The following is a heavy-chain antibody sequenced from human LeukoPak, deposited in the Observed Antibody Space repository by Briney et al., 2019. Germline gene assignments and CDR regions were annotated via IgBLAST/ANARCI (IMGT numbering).Heavy chain of an antibody. D-gene: IGHD3-10*01. CDR2: INPSGSST. CDR3: ARDTNPSSSSGYYGSGSYYNPLDY. Sequence: RASVKVSCKASGYTFTSYYMHWVRQAPGQGLEWMGIINPSGSSTSYAQKFQGRVTMTRDTSTSTVYMELSSLRSEDTAVYYCARDTNPSSSSGYYGSGSYYNPLDYWGQGTLVTVSS. CDR1: GYTFTSYY. J-gene: IGHJ4*02. V-gene: IGHV1-46*03.